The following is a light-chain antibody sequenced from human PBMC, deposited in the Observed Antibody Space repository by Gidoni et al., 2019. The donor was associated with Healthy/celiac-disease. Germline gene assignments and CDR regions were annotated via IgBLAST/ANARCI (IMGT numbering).Light chain of an antibody. CDR3: QSYDSSLSGSKV. CDR1: SSKIGAGYD. Sequence: QSVRTQPPSVSGAPGQRVTISCTGSSSKIGAGYDVHWYQQLPGTAPKLLIYGNSNRPSGVPDRFSGAKSGTSASLAITGLQAEDEADYYCQSYDSSLSGSKVFGGGTKLTVL. J-gene: IGLJ3*02. V-gene: IGLV1-40*01. CDR2: GNS.